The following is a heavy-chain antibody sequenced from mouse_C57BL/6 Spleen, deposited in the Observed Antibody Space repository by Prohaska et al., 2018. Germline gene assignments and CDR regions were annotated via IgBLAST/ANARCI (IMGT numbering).Heavy chain of an antibody. CDR3: ARGRDEGYFDV. Sequence: HGKSLEWIGDINPNNGGTSYNQKFKGKATLTVDKSSSTAYMELRSLTSEDSAVYYCARGRDEGYFDVWGTGTTVTVSS. CDR2: INPNNGGT. J-gene: IGHJ1*03. V-gene: IGHV1-26*01.